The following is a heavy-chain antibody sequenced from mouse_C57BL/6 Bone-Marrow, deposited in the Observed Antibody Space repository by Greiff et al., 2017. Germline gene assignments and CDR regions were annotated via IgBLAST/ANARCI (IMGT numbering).Heavy chain of an antibody. CDR3: AKLLAY. CDR1: GFTFSDYG. Sequence: EVKLVESGGGLVKPGGSLKLSCAASGFTFSDYGMHWVRQAPEKGLEWVAYISSGSSTIYSADTVKGRFTISRDNAKNTLFLQVTSLRSEDTAMYYCAKLLAYWGQGALVTVSA. V-gene: IGHV5-17*01. J-gene: IGHJ3*01. CDR2: ISSGSSTI.